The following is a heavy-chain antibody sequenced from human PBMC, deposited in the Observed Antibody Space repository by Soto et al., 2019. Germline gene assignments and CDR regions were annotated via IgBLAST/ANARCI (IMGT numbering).Heavy chain of an antibody. V-gene: IGHV1-69*13. Sequence: GASVKASCKASGGSFSSYANSWVRQAPGQRLVWMGGIIPIFGTANYAQKFQGRVTITADESTSTAYMELSSLRSEDTAVYYCARNYYYDSSGYYGPFDYWGQGTLVTVS. CDR1: GGSFSSYA. J-gene: IGHJ4*02. CDR3: ARNYYYDSSGYYGPFDY. CDR2: IIPIFGTA. D-gene: IGHD3-22*01.